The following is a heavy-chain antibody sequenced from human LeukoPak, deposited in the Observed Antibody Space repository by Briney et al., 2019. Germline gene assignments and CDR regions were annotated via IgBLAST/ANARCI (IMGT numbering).Heavy chain of an antibody. V-gene: IGHV4-39*01. D-gene: IGHD3-3*01. CDR2: IYYSGTT. CDR3: ARQERFLESLPHGDS. J-gene: IGHJ4*02. Sequence: SETLSLICTVSGGSISSSSYYWAWIRQPPGEGLEWIGSIYYSGTTYYNPSLTSRVTISVDTSKNQFSLKLSSVTAADTAVYYCARQERFLESLPHGDSWGQGTLVTVSS. CDR1: GGSISSSSYY.